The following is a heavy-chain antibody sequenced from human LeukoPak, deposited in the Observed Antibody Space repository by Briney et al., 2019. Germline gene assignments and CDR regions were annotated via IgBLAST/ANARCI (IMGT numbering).Heavy chain of an antibody. D-gene: IGHD3-10*01. CDR3: ARDGDNYYGSGSNYYYYYMDV. V-gene: IGHV3-21*01. Sequence: GGSLRLSCAASGFAFSSYSMNWVRQAPGKGLEWVSSISSSSSYIYYADSVKGRFTISRDNAKNSLYLQMNSLRAEDTAVYYCARDGDNYYGSGSNYYYYYMDVWGKGTTVTVSS. CDR1: GFAFSSYS. J-gene: IGHJ6*03. CDR2: ISSSSSYI.